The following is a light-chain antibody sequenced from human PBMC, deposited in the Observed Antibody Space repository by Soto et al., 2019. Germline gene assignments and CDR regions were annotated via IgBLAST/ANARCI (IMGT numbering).Light chain of an antibody. V-gene: IGLV2-14*01. CDR1: SSDVGGYNY. CDR2: DVS. Sequence: QSALTQPASVSGSPGQSITISCTGTSSDVGGYNYVSWYQQHPGKAHKLMIYDVSNRPSGVSNRFSGSKSGNTASLTISGLQAEDEADYYCSSYTSSPVVFGGGTKLTVL. CDR3: SSYTSSPVV. J-gene: IGLJ2*01.